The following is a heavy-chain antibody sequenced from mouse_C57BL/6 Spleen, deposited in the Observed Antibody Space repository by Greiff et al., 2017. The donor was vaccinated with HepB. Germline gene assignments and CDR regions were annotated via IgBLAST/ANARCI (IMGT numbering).Heavy chain of an antibody. J-gene: IGHJ4*01. CDR2: ISDGGSYT. CDR3: ARDRPTIVTTPYYYAMDY. D-gene: IGHD2-5*01. CDR1: GFTFSSYA. Sequence: EVKLMESGGGLVKPGGSLKLSCAASGFTFSSYAMSWVRQTPEKRLEWVATISDGGSYTYYPDNVKGRFTISRDNAKNNLYLQMSHLKSEDTAMYYCARDRPTIVTTPYYYAMDYWGQGTSVTVSS. V-gene: IGHV5-4*01.